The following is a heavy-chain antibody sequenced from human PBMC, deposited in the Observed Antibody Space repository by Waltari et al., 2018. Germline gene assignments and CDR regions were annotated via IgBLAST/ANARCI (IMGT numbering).Heavy chain of an antibody. CDR1: GGSFSTHA. D-gene: IGHD6-13*01. CDR3: ARGGLYGQQLLESAFEI. CDR2: IIPMFGTA. J-gene: IGHJ3*02. V-gene: IGHV1-69*05. Sequence: QVKLVQSGAELKKPGSSVRVSCKVSGGSFSTHAITWVRQDPGQGLEWMGGIIPMFGTANYAQKIQDRVTINTDESMTTAYMHLSSLTSDDTAVYYCARGGLYGQQLLESAFEIWGQGTKVTVSS.